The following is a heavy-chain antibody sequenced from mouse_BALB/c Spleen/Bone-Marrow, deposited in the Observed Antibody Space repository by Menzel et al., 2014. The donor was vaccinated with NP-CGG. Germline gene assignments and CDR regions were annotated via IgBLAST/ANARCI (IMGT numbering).Heavy chain of an antibody. Sequence: DVQLVESGGGLVQPGGSRKLSCAASGFTFXSFGMHWVRQAPEKGLEWVAYISSGSSTIYYADTVKGRFTISRDNPKNTLFLQMTSLRSEDTAMYYCARDEDYAMDYWGQGTSVTVSS. CDR3: ARDEDYAMDY. CDR1: GFTFXSFG. CDR2: ISSGSSTI. J-gene: IGHJ4*01. V-gene: IGHV5-17*02.